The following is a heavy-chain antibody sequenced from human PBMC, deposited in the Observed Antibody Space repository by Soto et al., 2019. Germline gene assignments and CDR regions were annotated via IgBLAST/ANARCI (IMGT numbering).Heavy chain of an antibody. J-gene: IGHJ4*02. CDR2: ISYDGSNK. CDR1: GFTFSSYG. D-gene: IGHD3-3*01. CDR3: AKDRISITIFGVVPAGFDY. Sequence: PGGSLRLSCAASGFTFSSYGMHWVCQAPGKGLAWVAVISYDGSNKYYADSVKGRFTISRDNSKNTLYLQMNSLRAEDTAVYYCAKDRISITIFGVVPAGFDYWGQGTLVTVSS. V-gene: IGHV3-30*18.